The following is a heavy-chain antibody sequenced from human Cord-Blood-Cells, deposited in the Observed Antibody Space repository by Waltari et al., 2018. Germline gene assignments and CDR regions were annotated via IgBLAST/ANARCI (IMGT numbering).Heavy chain of an antibody. CDR1: GFTFSSYA. CDR3: AKSPVYGSGRSY. D-gene: IGHD3-10*01. V-gene: IGHV3-23*01. Sequence: EVQLLESGGGLVQPGGSLRLSCAASGFTFSSYAMSWVRQAPGKGLGGVSGMCGSGGSTYYADAVKGRFTISRDNSKNTLYLQMNSLRAEDTAVYYCAKSPVYGSGRSYWGQGTLVTVSS. CDR2: MCGSGGST. J-gene: IGHJ4*02.